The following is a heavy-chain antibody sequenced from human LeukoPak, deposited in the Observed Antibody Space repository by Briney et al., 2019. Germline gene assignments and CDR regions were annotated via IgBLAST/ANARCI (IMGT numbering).Heavy chain of an antibody. CDR3: AKDASARVIDY. Sequence: GGSLRRTCAASGFTFISYGMHWVRQAPGKGLEWVAVISYDGSNKYYADSVKGRFTISRDNSKNTLYLQMNGLRAEDTAVYYCAKDASARVIDYWGQGTLVTVSS. CDR2: ISYDGSNK. V-gene: IGHV3-30*18. J-gene: IGHJ4*02. D-gene: IGHD2-2*01. CDR1: GFTFISYG.